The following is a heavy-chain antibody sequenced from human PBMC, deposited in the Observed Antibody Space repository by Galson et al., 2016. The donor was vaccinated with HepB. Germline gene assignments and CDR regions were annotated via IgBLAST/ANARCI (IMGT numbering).Heavy chain of an antibody. Sequence: SLRLSCAASGFTFSIYSMNWVRQAPGKGLEWVSSISSSSTYIYYADSVNGRFTISRDNAKNSLFLQMNSLRAEDTAVYYCARDGRELVSHDYYSHMDVCGRRTTVTFS. D-gene: IGHD1-7*01. J-gene: IGHJ6*02. CDR1: GFTFSIYS. V-gene: IGHV3-21*01. CDR3: ARDGRELVSHDYYSHMDV. CDR2: ISSSSTYI.